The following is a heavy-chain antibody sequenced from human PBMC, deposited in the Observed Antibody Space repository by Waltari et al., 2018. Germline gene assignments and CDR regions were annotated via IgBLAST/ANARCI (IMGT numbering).Heavy chain of an antibody. Sequence: QLQLQESGPGLVKPSETLSLTCTVSGGSISSSSYYWGWIRQPPGKGLVGIGSIYYSGGTYYNPSLKSRVTISVDTSKNQFSLKLSSVTAADTAVYYCARQAATAYYGSGSYPEDAFDIWGQGTMVTVSS. CDR2: IYYSGGT. CDR1: GGSISSSSYY. CDR3: ARQAATAYYGSGSYPEDAFDI. D-gene: IGHD3-10*01. J-gene: IGHJ3*02. V-gene: IGHV4-39*01.